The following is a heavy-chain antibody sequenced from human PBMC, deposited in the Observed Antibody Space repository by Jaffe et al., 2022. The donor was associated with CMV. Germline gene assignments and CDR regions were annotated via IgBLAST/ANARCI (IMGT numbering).Heavy chain of an antibody. Sequence: QLQLQESGPGLVKPSETLSLTCTVSGGSISSSSYYWGWIRQPPGKGLEWIGSIYYSGSTYYNPSLKSRVTISVDTSKNQFSLKLSSVTAADTAVYYCARLGSMGATTDPYYYYMDVWGKGTTVTVSS. V-gene: IGHV4-39*01. J-gene: IGHJ6*03. CDR1: GGSISSSSYY. CDR3: ARLGSMGATTDPYYYYMDV. D-gene: IGHD1-26*01. CDR2: IYYSGST.